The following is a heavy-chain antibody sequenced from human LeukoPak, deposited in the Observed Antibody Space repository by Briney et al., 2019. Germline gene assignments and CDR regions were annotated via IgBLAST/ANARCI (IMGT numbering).Heavy chain of an antibody. CDR3: ARVARHGYSYPYYFDY. Sequence: SQTLSLTCAVSGGSISSGGYSWSWIRQPPGKGLEWIGYIYHSGSTYYNSSLKSRVTISIDTSKNQFSLKLTSVTAADTAVYYCARVARHGYSYPYYFDYWGQGTLVTVSS. J-gene: IGHJ4*02. CDR2: IYHSGST. D-gene: IGHD5-18*01. CDR1: GGSISSGGYS. V-gene: IGHV4-30-2*01.